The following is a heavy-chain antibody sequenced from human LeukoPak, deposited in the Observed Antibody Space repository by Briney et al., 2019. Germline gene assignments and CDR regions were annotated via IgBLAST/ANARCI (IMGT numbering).Heavy chain of an antibody. V-gene: IGHV3-30-3*01. D-gene: IGHD1-14*01. CDR1: GFTFSSYA. CDR3: ARDPSPGVTTPDWFDP. CDR2: ISVDGSTK. J-gene: IGHJ5*02. Sequence: TGGSLRLSCAASGFTFSSYAMHWVRQAPGKGLEWVAVISVDGSTKYYADSVKGRFTISRDNAKNSLYLQMNSLRAEDTAVYYCARDPSPGVTTPDWFDPWGQGTLVTVSS.